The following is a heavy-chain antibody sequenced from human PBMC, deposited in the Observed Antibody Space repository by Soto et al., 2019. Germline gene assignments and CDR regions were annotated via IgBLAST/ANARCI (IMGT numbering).Heavy chain of an antibody. Sequence: PGGSLRLSCTGSGFTFGDFGMSWVRQAPGKGLEWVGRIKSKTDGGTTDYAAPVKGRFTISRDDSKNTLYLQMNSLKTEDTAVYYCTSSVLLWFIPQYYFDYWGQGTLVTVSS. CDR3: TSSVLLWFIPQYYFDY. J-gene: IGHJ4*02. D-gene: IGHD3-10*01. V-gene: IGHV3-15*01. CDR2: IKSKTDGGTT. CDR1: GFTFGDFG.